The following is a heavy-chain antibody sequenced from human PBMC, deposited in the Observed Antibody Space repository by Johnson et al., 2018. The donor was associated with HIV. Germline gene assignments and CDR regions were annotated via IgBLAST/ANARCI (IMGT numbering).Heavy chain of an antibody. CDR2: ISYDGSNK. CDR3: AKDVGNYWPNAFDI. D-gene: IGHD3-22*01. V-gene: IGHV3-30-3*01. J-gene: IGHJ3*02. Sequence: QVQLVESGGGVVQPGRSLRLSCAASGFTFSSYAMHWVRQAPGKGLEWVAVISYDGSNKYYADSVKGRFTISRDNSKNTLYLQMNSLRAEDTAMYYCAKDVGNYWPNAFDIWGQGTTVTVSS. CDR1: GFTFSSYA.